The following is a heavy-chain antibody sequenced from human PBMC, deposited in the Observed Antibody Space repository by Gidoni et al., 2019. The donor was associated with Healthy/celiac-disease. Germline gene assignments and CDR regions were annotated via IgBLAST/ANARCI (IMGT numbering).Heavy chain of an antibody. Sequence: QVQLVQSGAEVKKPGASVKVSCKASGYTFTSYYMHWVRQAPGQGLEWMGIINPSGGSTSYAQKFQGRVTMTRDTSTSTVYMELSSLRSEDTAVYYCASWVITAPYGGDAFDIWGQGTMVTVSS. CDR3: ASWVITAPYGGDAFDI. D-gene: IGHD2-21*02. V-gene: IGHV1-46*01. J-gene: IGHJ3*02. CDR1: GYTFTSYY. CDR2: INPSGGST.